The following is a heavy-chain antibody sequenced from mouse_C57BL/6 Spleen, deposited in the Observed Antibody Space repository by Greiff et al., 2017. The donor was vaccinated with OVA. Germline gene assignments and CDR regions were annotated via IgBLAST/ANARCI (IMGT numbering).Heavy chain of an antibody. D-gene: IGHD3-2*02. CDR3: ARRRSSGYEAMDY. CDR1: GYTFTDYY. V-gene: IGHV1-26*01. Sequence: VQLQQSGPELVKPGASVKISCKASGYTFTDYYMNWVKQSHGKSLEWIGDINPNNGGTSYNQKFKGKATLTVDKSSSTAYLELRSLTSEDSAVYYCARRRSSGYEAMDYWGQGTSVTVSS. CDR2: INPNNGGT. J-gene: IGHJ4*01.